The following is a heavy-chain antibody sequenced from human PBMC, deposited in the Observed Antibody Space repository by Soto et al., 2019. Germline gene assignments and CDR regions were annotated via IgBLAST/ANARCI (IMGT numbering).Heavy chain of an antibody. Sequence: PSETLSLTCTVSGGSISSYYWSWIRQPPGKGLEWIGYIYYSGSTNYNPSLNSRVTISVDTSKNQFSLKLSSVTAADKAVYYCERGTRSSRHLQFPHRAQRTLVTVSS. CDR2: IYYSGST. CDR1: GGSISSYY. CDR3: ERGTRSSRHLQFPH. D-gene: IGHD6-13*01. J-gene: IGHJ1*01. V-gene: IGHV4-59*01.